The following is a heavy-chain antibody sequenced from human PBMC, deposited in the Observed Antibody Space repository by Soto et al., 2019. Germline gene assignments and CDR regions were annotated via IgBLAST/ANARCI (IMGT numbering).Heavy chain of an antibody. J-gene: IGHJ5*02. D-gene: IGHD4-17*01. CDR3: ARLTTVTSNNWFDP. Sequence: PGGSLRLSCAASGFTFSSYAMHWVRQAPGKGLEWVAVISYDGSNKYYADSVKGRFTISRDNSKNTLYLQMNSPRAEDTAVYYCARLTTVTSNNWFDPWGQGTLVTVSS. CDR2: ISYDGSNK. V-gene: IGHV3-30-3*01. CDR1: GFTFSSYA.